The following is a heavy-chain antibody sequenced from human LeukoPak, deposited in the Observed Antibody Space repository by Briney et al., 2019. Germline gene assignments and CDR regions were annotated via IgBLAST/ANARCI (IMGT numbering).Heavy chain of an antibody. J-gene: IGHJ6*02. V-gene: IGHV3-33*01. CDR2: IWYDGSNK. D-gene: IGHD2-2*02. Sequence: GGSLRLSCAASGFTFSSYGMHWVRQAPGKGLEWVAVIWYDGSNKYYADSVKGRFTISRDNSKNTLYLQMNSLRAEDTAVYYCARDKCSSTSCYKNYHYGMDVWGQGTTVTVSS. CDR1: GFTFSSYG. CDR3: ARDKCSSTSCYKNYHYGMDV.